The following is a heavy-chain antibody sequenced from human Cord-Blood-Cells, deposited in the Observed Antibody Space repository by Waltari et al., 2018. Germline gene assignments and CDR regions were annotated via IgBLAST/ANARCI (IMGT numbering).Heavy chain of an antibody. Sequence: QVQLQQWGAGLLKPSETLSLTCAVYGGSFSGYYWSWIRPPPGKGLEWIGEINHSGSTNYNPSLKSRVTISVDTSKNQFSLKLSSVTAADTAVYYCARRQGYGSGSYIWFDPWGQGTLVTVSS. CDR3: ARRQGYGSGSYIWFDP. J-gene: IGHJ5*02. CDR1: GGSFSGYY. V-gene: IGHV4-34*01. CDR2: INHSGST. D-gene: IGHD3-10*01.